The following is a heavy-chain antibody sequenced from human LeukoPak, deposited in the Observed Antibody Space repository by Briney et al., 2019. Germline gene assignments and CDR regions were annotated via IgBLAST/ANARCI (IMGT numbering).Heavy chain of an antibody. D-gene: IGHD6-19*01. Sequence: AGGSRRLSCAASGFSVSSNYMIWVRQAPGMGLEWVSVLYSAGSTYFADSVKGRFTISRDNAKNILYLQMNSLKPEDTAVYYCASGGDPQWLVHGEYWGQGTLVTVSS. J-gene: IGHJ4*02. CDR1: GFSVSSNY. V-gene: IGHV3-53*01. CDR2: LYSAGST. CDR3: ASGGDPQWLVHGEY.